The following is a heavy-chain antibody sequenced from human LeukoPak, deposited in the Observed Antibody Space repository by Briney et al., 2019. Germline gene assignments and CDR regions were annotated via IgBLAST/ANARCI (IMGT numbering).Heavy chain of an antibody. CDR1: GDSVSRNSAA. CDR2: TYYRSKRHS. V-gene: IGHV6-1*01. D-gene: IGHD6-13*01. CDR3: ARGFSSSWYGEDYFDL. J-gene: IGHJ4*02. Sequence: SQTLSLTCAISGDSVSRNSAAWNWIRQSPSRGLEWLGRTYYRSKRHSDYAVSVKSRITINPDTSKNQFSLQLNSVIPEDTAVYYCARGFSSSWYGEDYFDLWGQGTLVAVSS.